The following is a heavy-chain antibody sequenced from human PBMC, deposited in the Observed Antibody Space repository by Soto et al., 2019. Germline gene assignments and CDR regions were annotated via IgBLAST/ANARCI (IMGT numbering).Heavy chain of an antibody. J-gene: IGHJ4*02. D-gene: IGHD2-15*01. CDR2: IYWDDDK. Sequence: QITLKESGPTLVKPTQTLTLTCTFSGFSLSTSGVGVGWIRQPPGKALEWLTFIYWDDDKRNSPLLKSSLTITKVTSKNQVDPTIPDMVPVGTATYSCAHLVVAGIAYYFVSLGQGTLVTVSS. CDR3: AHLVVAGIAYYFVS. V-gene: IGHV2-5*02. CDR1: GFSLSTSGVG.